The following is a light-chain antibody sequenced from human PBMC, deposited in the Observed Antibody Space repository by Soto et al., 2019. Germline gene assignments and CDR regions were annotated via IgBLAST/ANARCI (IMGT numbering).Light chain of an antibody. Sequence: EIVMTQSPATLSVSPGERATLSCRASQSVSSNLAWYQQKPVQAPRLLIYGASTRATGIPARFSGSGSGIEIPLPISSLQSEDFAVYYCQQYNNWPRTFGQGTKVESK. CDR2: GAS. J-gene: IGKJ1*01. CDR1: QSVSSN. V-gene: IGKV3-15*01. CDR3: QQYNNWPRT.